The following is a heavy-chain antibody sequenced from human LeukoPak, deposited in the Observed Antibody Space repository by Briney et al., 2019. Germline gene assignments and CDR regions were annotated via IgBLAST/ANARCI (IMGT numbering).Heavy chain of an antibody. V-gene: IGHV4-39*01. CDR1: GGSISSSSYY. D-gene: IGHD3-16*02. CDR3: ARYYDYVWGSYRPLDY. Sequence: SETLSLTCTVSGGSISSSSYYWGWIRQPPGKGLEWIGSIYYSGSTYYNPSLKSRVTISVDTSKNQFSLKLSSVTAADTAVYYCARYYDYVWGSYRPLDYWGQGTLVTVSS. J-gene: IGHJ4*02. CDR2: IYYSGST.